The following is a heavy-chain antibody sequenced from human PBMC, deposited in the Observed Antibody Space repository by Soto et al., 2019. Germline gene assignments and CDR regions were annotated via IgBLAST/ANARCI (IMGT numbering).Heavy chain of an antibody. J-gene: IGHJ6*02. Sequence: SETLSLTCTVSGGSISSSSYYWGWIRQPPGKGLEWIGSIYHSGSTYYNPSLKSRVTISVDTSKNQFSLKLSSVTAADTAVYYCARLIRTWGMDVWGQGTTVTVSS. V-gene: IGHV4-39*01. CDR1: GGSISSSSYY. CDR2: IYHSGST. CDR3: ARLIRTWGMDV.